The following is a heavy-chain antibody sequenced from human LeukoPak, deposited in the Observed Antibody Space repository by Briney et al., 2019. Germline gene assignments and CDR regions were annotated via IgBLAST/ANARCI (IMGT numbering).Heavy chain of an antibody. CDR1: GGSISNTDYS. V-gene: IGHV4-61*05. Sequence: SETLSLTCAVSGGSISNTDYSWAWLRQPPGKGLEWIGYIYVTGTRYNPYLQSRVTISVDRSRNQFFLKMSSVTAADTAVYYCARHIGGGIEDMDVWGKGTKVIVSS. J-gene: IGHJ6*03. CDR2: IYVTGT. CDR3: ARHIGGGIEDMDV. D-gene: IGHD3-16*02.